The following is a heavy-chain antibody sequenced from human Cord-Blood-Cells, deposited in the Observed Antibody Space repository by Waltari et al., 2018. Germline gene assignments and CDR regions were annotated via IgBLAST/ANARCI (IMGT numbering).Heavy chain of an antibody. CDR3: ANGYSYGDDAFDI. V-gene: IGHV4-34*01. CDR1: GGSFSGYS. D-gene: IGHD5-18*01. CDR2: INHSGST. J-gene: IGHJ3*02. Sequence: QVQLQQWGAGLLKPSETLSPTCAVYGGSFSGYSWSWIRQPPGKGLEWIGEINHSGSTNYNPSLKSRVTISVDTSKNQFSLKLSSVTAADTAVYYCANGYSYGDDAFDIWGQGTMVTVSS.